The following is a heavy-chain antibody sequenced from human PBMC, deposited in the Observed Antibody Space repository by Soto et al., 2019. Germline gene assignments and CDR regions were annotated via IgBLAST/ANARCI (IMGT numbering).Heavy chain of an antibody. Sequence: GYEWRWIRKPPTEALEWIGEINHSRRTNYNPSLKSRVTISVDTSKNQFSLKLSSVTAADTAVYYSAKISTLSLRATLPIAFLPWGPGT. J-gene: IGHJ6*01. CDR2: INHSRRT. CDR3: AKISTLSLRATLPIAFLP. V-gene: IGHV4-34*01. D-gene: IGHD4-17*01. CDR1: GYE.